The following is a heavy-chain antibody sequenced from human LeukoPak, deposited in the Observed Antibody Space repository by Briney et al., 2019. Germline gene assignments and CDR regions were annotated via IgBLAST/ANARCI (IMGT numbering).Heavy chain of an antibody. Sequence: GGSLRLSCAASGFIFSNYNMNWVRQAPGKGLEWVAVISYDGSNKYYADSVKGRFTISRDNSKNTLYLQMNSLRAEDTAVYYCAKGSGSYHVDYWGQGTLVTVSS. CDR3: AKGSGSYHVDY. V-gene: IGHV3-30*18. D-gene: IGHD1-26*01. CDR1: GFIFSNYN. CDR2: ISYDGSNK. J-gene: IGHJ4*02.